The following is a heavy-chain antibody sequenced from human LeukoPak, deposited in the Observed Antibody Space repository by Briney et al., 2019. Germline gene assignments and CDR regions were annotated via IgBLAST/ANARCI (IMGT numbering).Heavy chain of an antibody. CDR1: GYTFTGYY. V-gene: IGHV1-2*02. CDR2: INPNSGGT. CDR3: ARRRTLRSLEWFDY. J-gene: IGHJ5*01. D-gene: IGHD3-3*01. Sequence: ASVKVSCKASGYTFTGYYMHWVRQAPGQGLEWMGWINPNSGGTNYAQKFQGRVTMTRDTSISTAYMELSRLRSDDTAVYYCARRRTLRSLEWFDYWGQGTLVTVSS.